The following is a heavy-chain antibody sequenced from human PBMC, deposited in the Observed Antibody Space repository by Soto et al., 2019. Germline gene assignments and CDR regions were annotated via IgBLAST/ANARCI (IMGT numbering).Heavy chain of an antibody. J-gene: IGHJ4*02. V-gene: IGHV3-11*01. CDR3: ARDTQVLVPAAIFDY. CDR1: GFTFSDYY. D-gene: IGHD2-2*01. CDR2: ISSSGSTI. Sequence: PGGSLRLSCAASGFTFSDYYMSWIRQAPGKGLEWVSYISSSGSTIYYADSVKGRFTISRDNAKNSLYLQMNSLRAEDTAVYYCARDTQVLVPAAIFDYWGQGTLVTVSS.